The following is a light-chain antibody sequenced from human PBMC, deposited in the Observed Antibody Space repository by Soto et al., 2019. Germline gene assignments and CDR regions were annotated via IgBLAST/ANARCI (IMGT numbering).Light chain of an antibody. J-gene: IGKJ1*01. Sequence: DIQMTQSPSSLSASVGDRVTITCRASTYISSYLNWYQQKPGKAPKLLIHGASNLQVGVPSRFSGSGSGTDFSLNISSLQAEDFAIYSCQQSYRTPTWTFGQGTKVEMK. CDR3: QQSYRTPTWT. CDR2: GAS. V-gene: IGKV1-39*01. CDR1: TYISSY.